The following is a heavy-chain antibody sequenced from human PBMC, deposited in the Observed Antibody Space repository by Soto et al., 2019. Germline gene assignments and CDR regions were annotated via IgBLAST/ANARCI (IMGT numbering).Heavy chain of an antibody. CDR2: IYYNGDT. Sequence: SEALSLTRAFSGGFISNDDYYWSWIRQPPGKGLEGVGYIYYNGDTHYNPSLTSRLSISIDTSKNQFSLKLSSVTAADTAVYYCANHVDTSMAYDYWGQGTLVTVSS. J-gene: IGHJ4*02. CDR1: GGFISNDDYY. D-gene: IGHD5-18*01. CDR3: ANHVDTSMAYDY. V-gene: IGHV4-30-4*01.